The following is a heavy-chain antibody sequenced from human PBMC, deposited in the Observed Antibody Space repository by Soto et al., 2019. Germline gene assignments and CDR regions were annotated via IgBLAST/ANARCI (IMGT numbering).Heavy chain of an antibody. J-gene: IGHJ4*02. D-gene: IGHD2-15*01. CDR2: INPNSGGT. CDR3: ARVNVVVVAATREYYFDY. Sequence: QVQLVQSGAEVKKPGASVKVSCKASGYTFTGYYMHWVRQAPGQGLEWMGWINPNSGGTNYAQKFQGRATMTRDTSISTAYRELSRLRSDDTAVYYCARVNVVVVAATREYYFDYWGQGTLVTVSS. CDR1: GYTFTGYY. V-gene: IGHV1-2*02.